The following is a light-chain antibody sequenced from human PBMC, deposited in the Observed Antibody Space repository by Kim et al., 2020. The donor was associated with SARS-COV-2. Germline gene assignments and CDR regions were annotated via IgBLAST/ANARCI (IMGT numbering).Light chain of an antibody. CDR2: KTS. CDR3: QHYNTYPWT. Sequence: ASVGDRVTITCRASQTISSWLAWYQQKPGKAPNLLIYKTSSLESGVPSRFSGSGSGTEFTLTISSLQPGDFATYYCQHYNTYPWTFGQGTKVDIK. CDR1: QTISSW. V-gene: IGKV1-5*03. J-gene: IGKJ1*01.